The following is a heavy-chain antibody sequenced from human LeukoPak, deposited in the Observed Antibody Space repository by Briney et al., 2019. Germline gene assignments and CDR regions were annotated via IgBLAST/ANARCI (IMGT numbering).Heavy chain of an antibody. Sequence: SETLSLTCTVSGAAISSYYWSWIRQPPGKGLEWIGYIYYSGSTNYNPSLKSRVTISVDTSKNQFSLNLSSVTAADTAVHYCARDIGYCSSLSCYQWFDPWGQGTLVTVSS. CDR1: GAAISSYY. CDR2: IYYSGST. CDR3: ARDIGYCSSLSCYQWFDP. D-gene: IGHD2-2*01. J-gene: IGHJ5*02. V-gene: IGHV4-59*01.